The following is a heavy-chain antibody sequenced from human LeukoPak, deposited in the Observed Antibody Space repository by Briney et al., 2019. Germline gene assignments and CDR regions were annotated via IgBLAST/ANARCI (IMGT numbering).Heavy chain of an antibody. Sequence: GASVKVSCKASGYTFTSYYMHWVRQAPGQGLEWMGIINPSGGSTNYAQKFQGRVTMTRDTSISTAYMELSRLRSDDTAVYYCAREGVTSTRKFDYWGQGTLVTVSS. V-gene: IGHV1-46*01. CDR1: GYTFTSYY. CDR2: INPSGGST. CDR3: AREGVTSTRKFDY. J-gene: IGHJ4*02. D-gene: IGHD4-23*01.